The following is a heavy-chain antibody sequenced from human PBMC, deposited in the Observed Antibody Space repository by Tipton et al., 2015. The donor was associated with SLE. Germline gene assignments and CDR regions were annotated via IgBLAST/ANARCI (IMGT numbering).Heavy chain of an antibody. CDR3: ARVAPREHFDY. J-gene: IGHJ4*02. CDR2: ISSSGSTI. D-gene: IGHD1-1*01. CDR1: GFTFSDYY. V-gene: IGHV3-11*04. Sequence: GSLRLSCAASGFTFSDYYMSWIRQAPGKGLEWVSYISSSGSTIYYADPVKGRFTIPRDNAKNSLYLQMNSLRAEDTAVYYCARVAPREHFDYWGQGTLVTVSS.